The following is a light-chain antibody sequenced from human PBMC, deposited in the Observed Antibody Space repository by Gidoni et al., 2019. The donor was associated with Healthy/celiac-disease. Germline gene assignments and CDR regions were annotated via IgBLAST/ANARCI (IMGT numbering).Light chain of an antibody. CDR2: YDS. CDR3: QVWDSSSDHYV. V-gene: IGLV3-21*04. CDR1: NIGSKS. J-gene: IGLJ1*01. Sequence: SYVLTQPPSVSGAPGKTARITCGGNNIGSKSVHWYQQKPSQAPVLVIYYDSDRPSGIPERFSGSNSGNTATLTISRVEAGDESDYYCQVWDSSSDHYVFGTGTKVTVL.